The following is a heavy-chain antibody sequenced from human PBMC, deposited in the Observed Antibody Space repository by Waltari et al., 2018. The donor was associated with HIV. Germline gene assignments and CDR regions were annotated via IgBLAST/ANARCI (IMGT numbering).Heavy chain of an antibody. Sequence: DLVQPGGSLRLSCAVSGFTFTTYWMSWVRQAPGKGLEWVANINLNGSEKYYVDSVKGRFTISRDNAKNSLFLQMNSLRAEDTGIYYCARGWADYWGQGTLVTVSS. CDR3: ARGWADY. J-gene: IGHJ4*02. V-gene: IGHV3-7*01. CDR2: INLNGSEK. CDR1: GFTFTTYW.